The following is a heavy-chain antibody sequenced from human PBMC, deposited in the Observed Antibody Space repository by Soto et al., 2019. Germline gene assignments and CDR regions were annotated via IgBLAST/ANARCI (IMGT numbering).Heavy chain of an antibody. V-gene: IGHV4-31*03. CDR1: GGSISSGGYY. CDR3: VGIVGGVPGARAPNPDI. CDR2: IYYSGST. J-gene: IGHJ3*01. Sequence: PSETLSLTCTVSGGSISSGGYYWSWIRQHPGKGLEWIGYIYYSGSTYYNPSLKSRVTISVDTSKNQFSLKLSSVTAADTAVYYCVGIVGGVPGARAPNPDIGGKGKMVTSSS. D-gene: IGHD1-26*01.